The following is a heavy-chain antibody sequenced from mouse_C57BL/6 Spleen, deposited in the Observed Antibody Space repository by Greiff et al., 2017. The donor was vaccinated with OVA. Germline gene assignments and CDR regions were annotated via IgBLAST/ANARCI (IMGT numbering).Heavy chain of an antibody. J-gene: IGHJ4*01. V-gene: IGHV1-55*01. Sequence: QVQLQQPGAELVKPGASVNMSCKASGYTFTSYWITWVKQRPGQGLEWIGDIYPGSGSTNYNEKFKSKATLTVDTSSSTAYMQLSSLTSEDSAVYYCARAQAIYYAMDYWGQGTSVTFSS. CDR1: GYTFTSYW. CDR2: IYPGSGST. D-gene: IGHD3-2*02. CDR3: ARAQAIYYAMDY.